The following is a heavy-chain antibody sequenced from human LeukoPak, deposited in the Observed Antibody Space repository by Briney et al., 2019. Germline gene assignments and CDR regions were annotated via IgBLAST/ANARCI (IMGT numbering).Heavy chain of an antibody. CDR1: GFTFSSYA. Sequence: GGSLRLSCAASGFTFSSYAMHWVRQAPGKGLEYVSAISSNGGSTYYANSVKGRFTISRDSSKNTLYLQMGSLRAEDMAVYYCARVKIGQQLVFDYWGQGTLVTVSS. D-gene: IGHD6-13*01. CDR3: ARVKIGQQLVFDY. J-gene: IGHJ4*02. V-gene: IGHV3-64*01. CDR2: ISSNGGST.